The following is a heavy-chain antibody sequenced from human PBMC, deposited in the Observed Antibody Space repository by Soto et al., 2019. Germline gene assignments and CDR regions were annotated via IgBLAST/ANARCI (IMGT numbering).Heavy chain of an antibody. J-gene: IGHJ4*02. CDR2: VFYSGAT. Sequence: SETLSLTCNVSGGPIKTGDYYWNWIRQPPGKGLEWIGYVFYSGATNYSPSLKSRAAISMDTSKNQFSLSLTSVTAADTAVYYCARAGFSYGNLLFWGQAIRLTLSS. D-gene: IGHD3-10*01. CDR1: GGPIKTGDYY. V-gene: IGHV4-30-4*01. CDR3: ARAGFSYGNLLF.